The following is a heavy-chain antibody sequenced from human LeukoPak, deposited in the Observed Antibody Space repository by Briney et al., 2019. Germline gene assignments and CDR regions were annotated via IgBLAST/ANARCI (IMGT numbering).Heavy chain of an antibody. D-gene: IGHD6-19*01. CDR2: MNSDGGTT. J-gene: IGHJ4*02. V-gene: IGHV3-74*01. CDR3: ARGSNGWHGIDC. CDR1: GFTFSDYW. Sequence: PGGSLRLSCAASGFTFSDYWMHWVRQAPGKGLVWVSRMNSDGGTTTYADSVQGRFTISRDNAKNTLYLQMNSLRVEDTAVYYCARGSNGWHGIDCWGQGTLVTVSS.